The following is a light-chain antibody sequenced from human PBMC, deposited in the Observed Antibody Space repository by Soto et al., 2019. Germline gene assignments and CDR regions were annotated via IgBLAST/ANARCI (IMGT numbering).Light chain of an antibody. CDR2: RAS. CDR3: QQYGSSPPYT. J-gene: IGKJ2*01. CDR1: QSVSSIY. V-gene: IGKV3-20*01. Sequence: EIVLTQSPGTLSLSPGERATLSCRASQSVSSIYLAWYQQKPGQAPRLLIYRASSRATGIPDRFSGSESGTDFTLTISRLEPEDVAGYYCQQYGSSPPYTFGQGTKLEIK.